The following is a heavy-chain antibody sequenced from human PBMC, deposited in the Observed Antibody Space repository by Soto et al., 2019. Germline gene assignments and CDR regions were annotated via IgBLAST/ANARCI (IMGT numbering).Heavy chain of an antibody. CDR1: GFTFSIYS. Sequence: GSLRLSCAASGFTFSIYSMNWVRQAPGKGLEWVSYISSSSTTKYYADSVKGRFTISRDNAKNSLYLQMNSLRAEDTAVYYCARDGCSGSNCLNWFEPWGQGTLVTVSS. CDR2: ISSSSTTK. CDR3: ARDGCSGSNCLNWFEP. J-gene: IGHJ5*02. V-gene: IGHV3-48*01. D-gene: IGHD2-15*01.